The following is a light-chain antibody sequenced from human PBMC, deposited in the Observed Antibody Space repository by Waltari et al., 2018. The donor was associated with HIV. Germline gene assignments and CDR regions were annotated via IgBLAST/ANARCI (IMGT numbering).Light chain of an antibody. CDR2: DSN. CDR3: RVWDGGNEQWV. J-gene: IGLJ3*02. Sequence: SYALTQAPPVSVAPGQTAKITCGGNNIGSPSLHWYQQKTGQAPVLVIHDSNHRPFGMPYRISAANHANTATLTTTRADAGEEADYYCRVWDGGNEQWVFGGGTKLTVL. CDR1: NIGSPS. V-gene: IGLV3-21*02.